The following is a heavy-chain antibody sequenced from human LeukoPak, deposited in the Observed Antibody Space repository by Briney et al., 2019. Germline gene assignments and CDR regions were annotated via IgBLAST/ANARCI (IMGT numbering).Heavy chain of an antibody. CDR1: GFTISSYG. CDR3: ARGGSRTFDS. D-gene: IGHD2-15*01. Sequence: GGSLRLSCAASGFTISSYGMHWVRQAPGKGLEWVAFIRYDGSNKYYADSVKGRFTISRDNSKNSLYLQMNSLRAEDTAVYYCARGGSRTFDSWGQGTLVPVSS. J-gene: IGHJ4*02. CDR2: IRYDGSNK. V-gene: IGHV3-30*02.